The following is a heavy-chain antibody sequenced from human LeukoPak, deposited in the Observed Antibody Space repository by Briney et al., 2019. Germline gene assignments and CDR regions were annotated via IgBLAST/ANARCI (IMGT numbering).Heavy chain of an antibody. CDR2: IPFDGSNK. CDR3: AKDHRVYDNSAFLDS. V-gene: IGHV3-30*02. D-gene: IGHD3-22*01. J-gene: IGHJ4*02. Sequence: GGSLRLSCAASGFTFSNYGMYWVRQAPGKGREWVTFIPFDGSNKYYADSVKGRFTISRDNSKNTLYLQMNSLRAEDTAVYYCAKDHRVYDNSAFLDSWGQGTLVTVSS. CDR1: GFTFSNYG.